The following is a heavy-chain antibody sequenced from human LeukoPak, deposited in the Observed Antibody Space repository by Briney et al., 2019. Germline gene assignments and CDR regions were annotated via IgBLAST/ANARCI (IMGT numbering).Heavy chain of an antibody. CDR3: ARAVDHSGYYFDY. CDR2: VSSSGSTI. V-gene: IGHV3-11*01. J-gene: IGHJ4*02. CDR1: GFTFSDYY. D-gene: IGHD6-25*01. Sequence: GGSLRLSCAASGFTFSDYYMSWIRQAPGKGLEWVSYVSSSGSTIYYADSVKGRFTISRDNAKNSLYLQMNSLRAEDTAVYYCARAVDHSGYYFDYWGQGTLVTVSS.